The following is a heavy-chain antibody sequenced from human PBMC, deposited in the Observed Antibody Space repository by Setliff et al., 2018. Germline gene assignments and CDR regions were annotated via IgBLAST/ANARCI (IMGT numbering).Heavy chain of an antibody. CDR3: MRLVRFCSRTVCQRASGDEY. J-gene: IGHJ4*02. V-gene: IGHV1-18*01. CDR1: GYTFTNYG. Sequence: ASVKVSCKASGYTFTNYGISWVRQAPGQGLEWMGWISAYTGNTYSAQKFQGRVSLTTDESTNTAYLELRGLRSDDTAVYYCMRLVRFCSRTVCQRASGDEYFGQGTLVTVPQ. D-gene: IGHD3-3*01. CDR2: ISAYTGNT.